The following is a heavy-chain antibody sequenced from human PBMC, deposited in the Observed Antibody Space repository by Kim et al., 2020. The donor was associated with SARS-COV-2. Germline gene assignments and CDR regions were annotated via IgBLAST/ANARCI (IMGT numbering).Heavy chain of an antibody. CDR3: AKAEEGWFGDSYFDY. J-gene: IGHJ4*02. V-gene: IGHV3-30*18. CDR1: GFTFSSYG. CDR2: ISYDGSNK. D-gene: IGHD3-10*01. Sequence: GGSLRLSCAASGFTFSSYGMHWVRQAPGKGLEWVAVISYDGSNKYYADSVKGRFTISRDNSKNTLYLQMNSLRAEDTAVYYCAKAEEGWFGDSYFDYWGQGTLVTVSS.